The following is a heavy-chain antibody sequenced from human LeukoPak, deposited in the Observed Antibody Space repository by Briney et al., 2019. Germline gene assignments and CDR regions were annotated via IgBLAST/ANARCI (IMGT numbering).Heavy chain of an antibody. J-gene: IGHJ4*02. CDR2: ISGIGGGT. D-gene: IGHD3-3*01. V-gene: IGHV3-23*01. CDR1: GFTLSSDA. Sequence: GGTLRLSCAASGFTLSSDAMSWVCQAPGEGLEWVSGISGIGGGTSYADSVKGRFTIYRDNSKNTLYLQMNSLGAEDTAGYYCEKLVLTLMEWLAYYFDYWGQGTLVTVSS. CDR3: EKLVLTLMEWLAYYFDY.